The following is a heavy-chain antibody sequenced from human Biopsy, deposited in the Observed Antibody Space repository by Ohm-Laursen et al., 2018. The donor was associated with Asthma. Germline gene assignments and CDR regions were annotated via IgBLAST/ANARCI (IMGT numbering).Heavy chain of an antibody. CDR3: AKGEWELLEANFDY. D-gene: IGHD1-26*01. CDR1: GFTFDDYA. J-gene: IGHJ4*02. CDR2: ISWNSGSI. V-gene: IGHV3-9*01. Sequence: SLRLSCSASGFTFDDYAMHWVRQAPGKGLEWVSGISWNSGSIGYADSVKGRFTISRGNAKNSLYPQMNSLRAEDTALYYCAKGEWELLEANFDYWGQGTLVTVSS.